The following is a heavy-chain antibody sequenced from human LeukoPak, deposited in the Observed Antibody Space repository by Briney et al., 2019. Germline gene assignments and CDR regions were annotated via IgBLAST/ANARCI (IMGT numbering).Heavy chain of an antibody. D-gene: IGHD6-13*01. V-gene: IGHV4-39*07. Sequence: SETLSLTCTVSGGSISSSSYYWGWIRQPRGKGLEWIGSIYYSGSTYYNPSLKSRVTISVDTSKNQFSLKLSSVTAADTAVYYCARIRGSSFAGTYAFDIWGQGTMVTVSS. CDR1: GGSISSSSYY. CDR3: ARIRGSSFAGTYAFDI. CDR2: IYYSGST. J-gene: IGHJ3*02.